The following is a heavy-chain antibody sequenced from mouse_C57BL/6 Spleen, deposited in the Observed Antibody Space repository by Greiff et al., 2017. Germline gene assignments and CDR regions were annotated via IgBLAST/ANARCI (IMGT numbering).Heavy chain of an antibody. D-gene: IGHD2-2*01. CDR1: GFTFSDYG. J-gene: IGHJ4*01. CDR2: ISSGSSTI. V-gene: IGHV5-17*01. Sequence: EVHLVESGGGLVKPGGSLKLSCAASGFTFSDYGMHWVRQAPEKGLEWVAYISSGSSTIYYADTVKGRFTISRDNAKNTLFLQMTSLRSEDTAMYYCAREEGYLYAMDYWGQGTSVTVSS. CDR3: AREEGYLYAMDY.